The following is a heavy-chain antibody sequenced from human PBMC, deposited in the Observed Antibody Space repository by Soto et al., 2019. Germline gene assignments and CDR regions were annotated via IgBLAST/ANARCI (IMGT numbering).Heavy chain of an antibody. V-gene: IGHV4-30-2*01. Sequence: QLQLQESGSGLVKPSQTLSLTCAVSGGSISSGGYSWSWIRQPPGKGLEWIGYIYHSGSTYYNPSLKSRVTISVDRSKNQFSLKRSSVTAADTAVYYCARGMTTVTTIDYWGQGTLVTVSS. J-gene: IGHJ4*02. CDR2: IYHSGST. D-gene: IGHD4-4*01. CDR3: ARGMTTVTTIDY. CDR1: GGSISSGGYS.